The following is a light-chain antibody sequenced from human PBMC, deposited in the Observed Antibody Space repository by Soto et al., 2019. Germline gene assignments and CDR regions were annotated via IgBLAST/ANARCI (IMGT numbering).Light chain of an antibody. J-gene: IGLJ1*01. Sequence: QSVLTQPASVSGSPGQSITISCTGTNSDVGGYNYVSWYQQHPGKAPELMVYEVSHRPSGVSNRSSGSKSDNTASLTISGLQAEDEADYYCSSYTSISTLYVFGTGTKVTV. CDR1: NSDVGGYNY. V-gene: IGLV2-14*01. CDR2: EVS. CDR3: SSYTSISTLYV.